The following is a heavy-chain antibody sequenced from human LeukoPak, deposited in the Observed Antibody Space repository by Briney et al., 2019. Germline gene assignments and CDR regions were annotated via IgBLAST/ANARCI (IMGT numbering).Heavy chain of an antibody. V-gene: IGHV3-66*01. Sequence: AGGSLRLSCAASGFTVSSNYMNWVRQAPGKGLEWVPVIYSGGSTYYADSVKGRFTISRDNSKNTLYLQMNSLRAEDTAVYYCARGLTTSWFDPWGQGTLVTVSS. CDR3: ARGLTTSWFDP. D-gene: IGHD4-17*01. J-gene: IGHJ5*02. CDR2: IYSGGST. CDR1: GFTVSSNY.